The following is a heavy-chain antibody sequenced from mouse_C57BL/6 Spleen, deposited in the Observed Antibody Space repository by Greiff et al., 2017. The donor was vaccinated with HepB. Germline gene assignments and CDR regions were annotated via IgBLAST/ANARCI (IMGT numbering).Heavy chain of an antibody. D-gene: IGHD1-1*01. V-gene: IGHV1-62-2*01. CDR3: ARHEAYYGSSYFWYFDV. Sequence: VQVVESGAELVKPGASVKLSCKASGYTFTEYTIHWVKQRSGQGLEWIGWFYPGSGSIKYNEKFKDKATLTADKSSSTVYMELSRLKSEDSAVYFCARHEAYYGSSYFWYFDVWGTRTTVTVSS. CDR2: FYPGSGSI. J-gene: IGHJ1*03. CDR1: GYTFTEYT.